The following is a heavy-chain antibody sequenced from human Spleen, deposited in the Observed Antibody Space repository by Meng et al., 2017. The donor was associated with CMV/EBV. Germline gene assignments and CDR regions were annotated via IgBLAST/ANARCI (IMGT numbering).Heavy chain of an antibody. CDR1: GFTFSSHS. Sequence: GGSLKISCTASGFTFSSHSMNWVRQAPGKGLEWVSGLSRSGDETYYADSVKGRFTISRDNSKNTLYLQMNSLSAEDTAIYYRAKKAGYDDGPPANYIDCWGQGTLVTVSS. CDR3: AKKAGYDDGPPANYIDC. J-gene: IGHJ4*02. D-gene: IGHD4/OR15-4a*01. V-gene: IGHV3-23*01. CDR2: LSRSGDET.